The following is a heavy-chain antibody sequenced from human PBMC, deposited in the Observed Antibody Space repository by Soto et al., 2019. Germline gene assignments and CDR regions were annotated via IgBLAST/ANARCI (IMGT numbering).Heavy chain of an antibody. CDR3: ESGTSCNSAICHRIWHMDV. D-gene: IGHD2-2*01. Sequence: GESLKISCAASGFSFGDYGMHWVRQRTGGGLEWVSAIGTGGDSYITGSPKGRVNITSADDTNPLHAQLHDLRVSATAVYYCESGTSCNSAICHRIWHMDVWGRGTLVTVSS. CDR2: IGTGGDS. J-gene: IGHJ2*01. V-gene: IGHV3-13*01. CDR1: GFSFGDYG.